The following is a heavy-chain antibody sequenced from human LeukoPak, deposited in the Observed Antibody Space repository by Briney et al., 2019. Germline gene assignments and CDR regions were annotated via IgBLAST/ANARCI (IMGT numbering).Heavy chain of an antibody. V-gene: IGHV3-30*03. Sequence: GRSLRLSCAASGFTFSSYGMHWVRQAPGKGLEWVAVISYDGSNKYYADSVKGRFTISRDNSKNTLYLQMNSLRAEDTAVYYCAREYRITMVRGVIINSAFDIWGQGTMVTVSS. D-gene: IGHD3-10*01. CDR2: ISYDGSNK. J-gene: IGHJ3*02. CDR1: GFTFSSYG. CDR3: AREYRITMVRGVIINSAFDI.